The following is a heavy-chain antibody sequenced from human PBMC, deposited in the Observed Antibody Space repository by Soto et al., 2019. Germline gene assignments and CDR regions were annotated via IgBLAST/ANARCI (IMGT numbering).Heavy chain of an antibody. CDR2: INPKSGGT. J-gene: IGHJ5*02. Sequence: GASVKVSCKASGYTFTDYFIHWVRQAPGQGPEWMGWINPKSGGTNYAQVFRGRVTMTRDTSISTAYMDLSGLRSDDTATYHCVKTYDGSGQPSHYFDPWGQGTPVTVSS. CDR3: VKTYDGSGQPSHYFDP. D-gene: IGHD3-22*01. V-gene: IGHV1-2*02. CDR1: GYTFTDYF.